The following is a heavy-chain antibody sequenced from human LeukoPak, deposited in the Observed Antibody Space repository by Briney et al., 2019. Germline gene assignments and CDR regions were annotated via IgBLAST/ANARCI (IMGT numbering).Heavy chain of an antibody. CDR1: GGSISSGDYY. D-gene: IGHD5-24*01. Sequence: PSETLSLTCTVSGGSISSGDYYWSWIRQPPGKGLEWIGYIYYSGSTYYNPSLKSRVTISVDTSKNQFSLKLSSVTAADTAVYYCARGGDGYNVDFVDYWGQGTLVTVSS. CDR2: IYYSGST. V-gene: IGHV4-30-4*02. CDR3: ARGGDGYNVDFVDY. J-gene: IGHJ4*02.